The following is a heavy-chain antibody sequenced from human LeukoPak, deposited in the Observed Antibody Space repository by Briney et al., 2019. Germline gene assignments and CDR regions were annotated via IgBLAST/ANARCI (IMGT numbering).Heavy chain of an antibody. CDR3: ARALGYCSGGSCTRGYNWFDP. J-gene: IGHJ5*02. CDR2: XNSDGSEG. Sequence: GGSLRLSCAVSGFTFSGFWMSWSRQAPGKGLEWVASXNSDGSEGYYADVVKGRFTISRDNAKNSLYLQINSLRAEDTAVYYCARALGYCSGGSCTRGYNWFDPWGQGTLVTVPS. D-gene: IGHD2-15*01. CDR1: GFTFSGFW. V-gene: IGHV3-7*03.